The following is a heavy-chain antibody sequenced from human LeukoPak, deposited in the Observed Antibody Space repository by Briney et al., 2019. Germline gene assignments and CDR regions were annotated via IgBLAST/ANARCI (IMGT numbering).Heavy chain of an antibody. CDR2: IWYDGSNK. J-gene: IGHJ4*02. D-gene: IGHD2-2*01. CDR1: GFXFSNYG. CDR3: ARSIVVPAARDY. Sequence: PGRSLRVSCAASGFXFSNYGIHWVRQAPGKGLEWVAVIWYDGSNKYYADSVKGRFTISRDNSRNTVLLQMNSLRAEDTAVYYCARSIVVPAARDYWGQGTLVTVSS. V-gene: IGHV3-33*01.